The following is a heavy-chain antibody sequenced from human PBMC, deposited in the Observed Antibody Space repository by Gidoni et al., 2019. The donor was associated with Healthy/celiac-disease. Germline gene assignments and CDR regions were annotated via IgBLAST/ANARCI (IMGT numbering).Heavy chain of an antibody. V-gene: IGHV1-18*01. CDR2: ISANKGNK. CDR1: VYTFTSSG. Sequence: QVQLVQSGAEVQKPGACVMVSCQACVYTFTSSGISWVRQAPGQGLEWMGWISANKGNKNYAKKHYDRVTMTTDTSTSTAYMELRSLRSDDTAVEYCARGTNGNDGWVDPWGQGTLVTVSS. D-gene: IGHD1-1*01. J-gene: IGHJ5*02. CDR3: ARGTNGNDGWVDP.